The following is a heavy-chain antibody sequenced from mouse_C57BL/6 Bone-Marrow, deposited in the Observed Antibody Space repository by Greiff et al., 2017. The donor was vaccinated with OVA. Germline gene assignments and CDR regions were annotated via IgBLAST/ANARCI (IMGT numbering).Heavy chain of an antibody. CDR2: ISGGGGNT. D-gene: IGHD1-1*01. CDR3: ARYYYGSDY. J-gene: IGHJ2*01. V-gene: IGHV5-9*01. CDR1: GFTFSSYT. Sequence: VKLMESGGGLVKPGGSLKLSCAASGFTFSSYTMSWVRQTPEKRLEWVATISGGGGNTYYPDSVKGRFTISRDNAKNTLYLQMSSLRSEDTALYYCARYYYGSDYWGQGTTLTVSS.